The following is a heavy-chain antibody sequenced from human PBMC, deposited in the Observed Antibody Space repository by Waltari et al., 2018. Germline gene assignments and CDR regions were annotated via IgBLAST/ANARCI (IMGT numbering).Heavy chain of an antibody. V-gene: IGHV5-51*01. D-gene: IGHD3-10*01. CDR2: IYPIDSDT. Sequence: EVQLVQSGAEVKKPGESLKISCKGSGYTFTNYWIGWVRQMPGKGLEWMGIIYPIDSDTIYSPSCQGQVSISVDKSISTAYLQWSSLRASDTAMYYCARLVGGSGGTVVNWFDPWGQGTLVTVSS. CDR3: ARLVGGSGGTVVNWFDP. CDR1: GYTFTNYW. J-gene: IGHJ5*02.